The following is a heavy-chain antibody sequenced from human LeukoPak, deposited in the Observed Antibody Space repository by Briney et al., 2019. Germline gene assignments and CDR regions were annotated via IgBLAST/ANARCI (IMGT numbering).Heavy chain of an antibody. CDR3: ARDRRTYYDILTGQFDY. CDR2: IIPIFGTA. J-gene: IGHJ4*02. D-gene: IGHD3-9*01. CDR1: GGTFSSYA. V-gene: IGHV1-69*13. Sequence: SVKVSCKASGGTFSSYAISWVRQAPGQGLGWMGGIIPIFGTANYAQKFQGRVTITADESTSTAYMELSSLRSEDTAVYYCARDRRTYYDILTGQFDYWAREPWSPSPQ.